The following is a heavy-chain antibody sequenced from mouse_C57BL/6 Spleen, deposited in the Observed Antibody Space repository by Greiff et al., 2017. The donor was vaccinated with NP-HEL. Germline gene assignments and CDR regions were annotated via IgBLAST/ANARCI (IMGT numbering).Heavy chain of an antibody. Sequence: QVQLKESGAELASPGASVTLSCKASGYTFTDHIMNWVKKRPGQGLEWIGRIYPVSGETNYNQKFMGKATFSVDRSSSTVYMVLNSLTSEDPAVYYCGRGGYDYDYAMDYWGQGTSVTVSS. CDR3: GRGGYDYDYAMDY. J-gene: IGHJ4*01. V-gene: IGHV1-11*01. CDR2: IYPVSGET. D-gene: IGHD2-4*01. CDR1: GYTFTDHI.